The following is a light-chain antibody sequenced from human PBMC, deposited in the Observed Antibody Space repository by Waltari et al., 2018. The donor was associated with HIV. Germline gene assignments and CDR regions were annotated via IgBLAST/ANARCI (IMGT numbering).Light chain of an antibody. CDR1: SSNVGNNH. J-gene: IGLJ1*01. CDR2: EDN. V-gene: IGLV1-51*02. CDR3: ATWDSDLRLGV. Sequence: QSVLTQPPSVSAAPGQTVTISCSGRSSNVGNNHVSWYRHLPGTAPNLLIYEDNKRPSGIPDRISGSKSGTSATLGITGLQTGDEADYYCATWDSDLRLGVVGAGTKVTVL.